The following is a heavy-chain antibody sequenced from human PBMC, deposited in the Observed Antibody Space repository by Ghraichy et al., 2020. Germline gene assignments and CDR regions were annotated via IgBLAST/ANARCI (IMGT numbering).Heavy chain of an antibody. D-gene: IGHD6-6*01. CDR1: GGSFSGYY. CDR2: INHSGST. V-gene: IGHV4-34*01. Sequence: SETLSLTCAVYGGSFSGYYWSWIRQPPGKGLEWIGEINHSGSTNYNPSLKSRVTISVDTSKNQFSLKLSSVTAADTAVYYCARGTRRNYYYYMDVWGKGTTVTVSS. J-gene: IGHJ6*03. CDR3: ARGTRRNYYYYMDV.